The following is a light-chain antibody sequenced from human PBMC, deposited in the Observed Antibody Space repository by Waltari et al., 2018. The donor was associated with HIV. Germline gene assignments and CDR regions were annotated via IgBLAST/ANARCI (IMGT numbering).Light chain of an antibody. CDR3: SSYTRRGTVV. Sequence: QSALTQPASVSGSPGPSLVLPCTGSSSDIGYSDYVSWYQQYPGQAPKALIYEVTSRPSGTSSRFSGSKSATTAFLAISKLQTDDEADYFCSSYTRRGTVVFGGGTRLTVL. J-gene: IGLJ2*01. V-gene: IGLV2-14*01. CDR1: SSDIGYSDY. CDR2: EVT.